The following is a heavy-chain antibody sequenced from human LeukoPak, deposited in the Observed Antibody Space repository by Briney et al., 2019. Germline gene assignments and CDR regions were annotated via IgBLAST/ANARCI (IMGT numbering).Heavy chain of an antibody. Sequence: PSETLSLTCAVYGGSFSGYYWSWIRHPPGKGLEWIGEINHSGSTNYNPSLKSRVTISVDTSKNQFSLKLSSVTAADTAVYYCARAGSVPSAIAYYYYYLDVWGKGTTVTVSS. J-gene: IGHJ6*03. CDR3: ARAGSVPSAIAYYYYYLDV. CDR2: INHSGST. V-gene: IGHV4-34*01. D-gene: IGHD2-2*02. CDR1: GGSFSGYY.